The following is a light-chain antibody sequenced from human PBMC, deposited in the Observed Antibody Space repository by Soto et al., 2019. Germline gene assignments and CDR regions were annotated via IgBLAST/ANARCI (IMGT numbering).Light chain of an antibody. CDR2: GNS. J-gene: IGLJ2*01. CDR1: SSNIGAGYY. Sequence: QSVLTQPPSVSGAPGQMVTISCTGSSSNIGAGYYVNWYQQLPGTAPKLLIYGNSNRPSGVPDRFSGSKSGTSDSLAITGSEPEDEADYYCQSYENSLSGSVVFGGGTKLTVL. V-gene: IGLV1-40*01. CDR3: QSYENSLSGSVV.